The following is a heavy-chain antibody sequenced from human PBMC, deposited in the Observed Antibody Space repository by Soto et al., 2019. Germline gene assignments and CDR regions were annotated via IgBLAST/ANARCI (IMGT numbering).Heavy chain of an antibody. CDR2: ISSSGSTI. D-gene: IGHD3-22*01. V-gene: IGHV3-48*03. Sequence: GGSLRLSCAASGFTFSSYEMNWVRQAPGKGLEWVSYISSSGSTIYYADSVKGRFTISRDNAKNSLYLQMNSLRAEDTAVYYCARDFVKYYYDSSGYSTYYYYGMDVWGQGTTVT. J-gene: IGHJ6*02. CDR3: ARDFVKYYYDSSGYSTYYYYGMDV. CDR1: GFTFSSYE.